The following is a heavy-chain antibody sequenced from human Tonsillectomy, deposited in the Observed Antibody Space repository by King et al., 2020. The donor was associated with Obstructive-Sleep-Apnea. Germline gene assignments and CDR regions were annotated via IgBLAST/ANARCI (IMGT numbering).Heavy chain of an antibody. Sequence: VQLVESGGGVVQPGRSLRLSCAASGFTFSSYGMHWVRQAPGAGLEWVAVFSSDGSHRSYADSVKGRFTISRDNSKNTLYLQINSLRAEDTAVYYCAKETCGTSWGDYYYGMDVGGVGSTVRLL. V-gene: IGHV3-30*18. D-gene: IGHD2-2*01. CDR2: FSSDGSHR. J-gene: IGHJ6*04. CDR3: AKETCGTSWGDYYYGMDV. CDR1: GFTFSSYG.